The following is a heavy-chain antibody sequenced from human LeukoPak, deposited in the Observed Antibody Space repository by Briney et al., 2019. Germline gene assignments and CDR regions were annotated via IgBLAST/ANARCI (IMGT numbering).Heavy chain of an antibody. D-gene: IGHD3-16*01. V-gene: IGHV3-48*03. Sequence: GGSLRLSCAASGFPFSSYEMNWVRQAPGKGLGWVSYISSSGSTIYYVDSVKGRFTISRDNAKNSLYLQMNSLRAGDTGGYYWARKGGGSLSFGYWGQGTLVTVSS. CDR3: ARKGGGSLSFGY. J-gene: IGHJ4*02. CDR2: ISSSGSTI. CDR1: GFPFSSYE.